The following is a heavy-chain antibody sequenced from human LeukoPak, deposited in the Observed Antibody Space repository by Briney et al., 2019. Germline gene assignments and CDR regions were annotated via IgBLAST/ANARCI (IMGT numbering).Heavy chain of an antibody. CDR2: ISSSSSYI. J-gene: IGHJ4*02. CDR1: GFTFSSYS. D-gene: IGHD5-18*01. V-gene: IGHV3-21*01. Sequence: GGSLRLSCAASGFTFSSYSMNWVRQAPGKGLEWVSSISSSSSYIYYADSVKGRFTISRDNAKNSLYLQMNSLRAEDTAVYYCARDHGYSYGYLYYFDYWGQGTLVTVSS. CDR3: ARDHGYSYGYLYYFDY.